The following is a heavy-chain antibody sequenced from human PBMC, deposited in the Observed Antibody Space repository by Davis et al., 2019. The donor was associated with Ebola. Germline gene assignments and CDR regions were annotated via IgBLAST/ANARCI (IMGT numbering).Heavy chain of an antibody. V-gene: IGHV4-34*01. CDR3: ARANPATVDDAFDI. J-gene: IGHJ3*02. CDR2: INHSGST. CDR1: GASISSYY. Sequence: GSLRLSCTISGASISSYYWNWIRQPPGKGLEWIGEINHSGSTNYNPSLKSRVTISVDTSKNQFSLKLSSVTAADTAVYYCARANPATVDDAFDIWGQGTMVTVSS. D-gene: IGHD4-23*01.